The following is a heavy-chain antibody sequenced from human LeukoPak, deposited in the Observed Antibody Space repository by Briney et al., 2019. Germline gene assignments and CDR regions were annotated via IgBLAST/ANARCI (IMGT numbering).Heavy chain of an antibody. CDR3: ARPMGYGSGSYYSYLDY. CDR2: INHSGST. CDR1: GGSFSGYY. V-gene: IGHV4-34*01. J-gene: IGHJ4*02. Sequence: SETLSLTCAVYGGSFSGYYWSWIRQPPGKGLEWIGEINHSGSTNYNPSLKSRVTISVDTSKNQFSLKLSSVTAADTAVYYCARPMGYGSGSYYSYLDYWGQGTLVTVSS. D-gene: IGHD3-10*01.